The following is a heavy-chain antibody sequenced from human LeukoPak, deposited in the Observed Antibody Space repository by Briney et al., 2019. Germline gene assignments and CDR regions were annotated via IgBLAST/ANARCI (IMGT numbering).Heavy chain of an antibody. CDR2: VSGDGGTT. J-gene: IGHJ4*02. CDR1: GFTFEDYA. CDR3: AKSHFPDIATAAVGTY. D-gene: IGHD6-13*01. Sequence: GGSLRLSCAASGFTFEDYAMHWVRRAPGKGLEWVSLVSGDGGTTYYADSVKGRFTISRENSKNSLYLHMNSLRTEDTALYYCAKSHFPDIATAAVGTYWGQGTLVTVSS. V-gene: IGHV3-43*02.